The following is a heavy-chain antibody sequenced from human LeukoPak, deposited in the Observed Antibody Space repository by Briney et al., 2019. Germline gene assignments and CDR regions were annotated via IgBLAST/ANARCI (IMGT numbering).Heavy chain of an antibody. CDR1: GFTFSSYA. CDR2: ISYDGSNK. Sequence: PGGSLRLSCAASGFTFSSYAMHWVRQAPGKGLEWVAVISYDGSNKYYADSVKGRFTISRDNSKNTLYLQMNSLRAEDTAVYYCARVYSSGWYGSLYYYYYYMDVWGKGTTVTVSS. V-gene: IGHV3-30*04. CDR3: ARVYSSGWYGSLYYYYYYMDV. D-gene: IGHD6-19*01. J-gene: IGHJ6*03.